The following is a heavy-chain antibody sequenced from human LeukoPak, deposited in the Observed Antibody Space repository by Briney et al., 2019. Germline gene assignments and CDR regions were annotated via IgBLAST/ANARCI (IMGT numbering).Heavy chain of an antibody. V-gene: IGHV1-2*06. D-gene: IGHD1/OR15-1a*01. CDR3: AKGTKPVMTIPDY. J-gene: IGHJ4*02. CDR2: INPNSGGT. CDR1: GYTFTGYY. Sequence: ASVKVSCKASGYTFTGYYMHWVRQAPGQGLEWMGRINPNSGGTNYAQKFQGRVTMTRDTSISTAYMELSRLRSDDTAMYYCAKGTKPVMTIPDYWGQGILVTVSS.